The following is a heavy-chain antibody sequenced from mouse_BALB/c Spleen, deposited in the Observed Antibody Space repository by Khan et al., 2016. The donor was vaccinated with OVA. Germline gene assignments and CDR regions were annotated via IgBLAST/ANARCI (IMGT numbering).Heavy chain of an antibody. D-gene: IGHD3-2*02. V-gene: IGHV1-76*01. Sequence: RKEDGAELVRHGKSVKVCCKNSGYILNSYWIHWVKQRSGQGLEWIARVYPGTDNTYYNENFKDKATLTADKSSTTVYLQLSSLKSEDSAVFFCAREEALYYFDYWGQGTTLTVSS. CDR1: GYILNSYW. CDR2: VYPGTDNT. CDR3: AREEALYYFDY. J-gene: IGHJ2*01.